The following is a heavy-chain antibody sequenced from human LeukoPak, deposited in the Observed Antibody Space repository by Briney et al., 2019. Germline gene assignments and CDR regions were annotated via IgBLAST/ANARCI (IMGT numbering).Heavy chain of an antibody. CDR1: DGSISGYY. CDR2: IHYTGIN. V-gene: IGHV4-59*08. D-gene: IGHD3-10*01. Sequence: PSETLSLTCTVSDGSISGYYWGWIRQAPGRGLDWIAYIHYTGINNYNPSLKSRAAISVDTSTNQFSLKLTSVTAADTAMYYCARHITNSGSAFDLWGRGTLVTVSS. CDR3: ARHITNSGSAFDL. J-gene: IGHJ2*01.